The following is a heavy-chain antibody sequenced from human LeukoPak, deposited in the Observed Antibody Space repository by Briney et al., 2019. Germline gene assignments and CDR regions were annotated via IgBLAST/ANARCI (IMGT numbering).Heavy chain of an antibody. Sequence: GESLKISCKGSGYSFTSYWIGWVRQMPGKGLEWMGIIYPGDSDTRYSPSFQGQVTISADKSISTDYLQWSSLKASDTAMYYCARLTYYDILTGYYPDGMDVWGKGTTVTVSS. D-gene: IGHD3-9*01. J-gene: IGHJ6*04. CDR3: ARLTYYDILTGYYPDGMDV. CDR2: IYPGDSDT. CDR1: GYSFTSYW. V-gene: IGHV5-51*01.